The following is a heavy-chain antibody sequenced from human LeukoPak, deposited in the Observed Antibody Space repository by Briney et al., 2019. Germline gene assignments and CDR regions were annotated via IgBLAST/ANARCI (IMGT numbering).Heavy chain of an antibody. CDR1: GFTFSSYG. Sequence: GRSLRLSCAASGFTFSSYGMHWVRQAPGKGLEWVAVIWYDGSNKYYADSVKGRFTTSSDNSKNTLYLQMNSLRAEDTAVYYCARADTAMVTIDYWGQGTLVTVSS. V-gene: IGHV3-33*01. CDR2: IWYDGSNK. D-gene: IGHD5-18*01. J-gene: IGHJ4*02. CDR3: ARADTAMVTIDY.